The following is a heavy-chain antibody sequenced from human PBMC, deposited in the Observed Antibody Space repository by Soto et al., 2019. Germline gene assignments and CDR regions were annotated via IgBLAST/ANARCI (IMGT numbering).Heavy chain of an antibody. D-gene: IGHD4-17*01. V-gene: IGHV4-59*08. Sequence: QVQLQESGPRLVKPSETLSLTCTVSGGSISGYYWSWIRQPPGKGLEWIGYVYYSGSTNYSPSLKSXXTXSXVTSKNQFSLKLGSVTAADTAVYYCARTSYGDYLDNWGQGTLVTVSS. CDR1: GGSISGYY. CDR2: VYYSGST. J-gene: IGHJ4*02. CDR3: ARTSYGDYLDN.